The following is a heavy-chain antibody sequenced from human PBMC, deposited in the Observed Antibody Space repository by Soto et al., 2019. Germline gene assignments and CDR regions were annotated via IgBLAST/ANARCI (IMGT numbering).Heavy chain of an antibody. D-gene: IGHD6-19*01. CDR1: GFTFSSYG. V-gene: IGHV3-30*18. CDR2: ISYDGSNK. CDR3: AKDRGGYSSGWLD. J-gene: IGHJ4*02. Sequence: QVQLVESGGGVVQPGRSLRLSCAASGFTFSSYGMHWVRQAPGKGLEWVAVISYDGSNKYYADSVKGRFTISRDNSKNTLYLQMNSLRAEDTAVYYCAKDRGGYSSGWLDWGQGTLVTVSS.